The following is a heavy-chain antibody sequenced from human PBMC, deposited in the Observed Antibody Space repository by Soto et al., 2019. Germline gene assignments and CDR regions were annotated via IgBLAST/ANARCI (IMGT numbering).Heavy chain of an antibody. CDR1: GGSFSGYY. Sequence: SETLSLTCAVYGGSFSGYYWSWIRQPPGKGLELIGEINHSGSTNYNPSLKSRVTISVDTSKNQFSLKLSSVTAADTVVYYCAVTTNQFEGTPFDYWGQGTLVTVSS. D-gene: IGHD4-17*01. CDR3: AVTTNQFEGTPFDY. J-gene: IGHJ4*02. CDR2: INHSGST. V-gene: IGHV4-34*01.